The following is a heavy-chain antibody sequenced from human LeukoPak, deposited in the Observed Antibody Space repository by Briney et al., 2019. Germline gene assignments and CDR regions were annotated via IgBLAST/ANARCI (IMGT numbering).Heavy chain of an antibody. V-gene: IGHV4-34*01. J-gene: IGHJ4*02. Sequence: SETLSLTCAVYGGSFSGYYWSWIRQPPGKGLEWIGEINHSGSTNYNPSLKSRVTISVDTSKNQFSLKLSSVTAADTAVYYCARSGGYYYWGQGALVTVSS. CDR1: GGSFSGYY. CDR2: INHSGST. D-gene: IGHD3-22*01. CDR3: ARSGGYYY.